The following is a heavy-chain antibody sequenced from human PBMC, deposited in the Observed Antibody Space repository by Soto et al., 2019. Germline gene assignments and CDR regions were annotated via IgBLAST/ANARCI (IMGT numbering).Heavy chain of an antibody. CDR3: AKELGGSYLTDYYYYYYGMDV. CDR2: ISGSGGST. D-gene: IGHD1-26*01. J-gene: IGHJ6*02. V-gene: IGHV3-23*01. CDR1: GFTFSSYA. Sequence: PGGSLRLSCAASGFTFSSYAMSWVRQAPGKGLEWVSAISGSGGSTYYADSVKGRFTISRDNSKNTLYLQMNSLRAEDTAVYYCAKELGGSYLTDYYYYYYGMDVWGQGTTVTVSS.